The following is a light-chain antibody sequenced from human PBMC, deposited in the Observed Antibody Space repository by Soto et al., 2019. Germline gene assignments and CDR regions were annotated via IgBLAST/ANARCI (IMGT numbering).Light chain of an antibody. CDR3: QKYGSSFAT. CDR1: QSVSSN. J-gene: IGKJ1*01. V-gene: IGKV3-20*01. Sequence: PGERATLSCRSSQSVSSNLAWYRQTPGQAPRLLISGASTRATDTPARFSGSGSGTDFTLTISRVEPADFAVYYCQKYGSSFATCGQGTQV. CDR2: GAS.